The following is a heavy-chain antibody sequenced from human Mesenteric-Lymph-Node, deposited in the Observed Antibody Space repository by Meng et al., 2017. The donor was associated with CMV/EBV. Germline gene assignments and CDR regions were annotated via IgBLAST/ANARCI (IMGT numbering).Heavy chain of an antibody. CDR3: AHSSGIAAAGPFYFDY. D-gene: IGHD6-13*01. CDR2: IYWDDDK. CDR1: GFSLSTTGVG. J-gene: IGHJ4*02. V-gene: IGHV2-5*02. Sequence: QITLKESGPTLVKPTQTLPLTCTFSGFSLSTTGVGVGWIRQHPGKALEWLALIYWDDDKRYSPSLKSRLTITKDTSKNQVVLTMTNMDPVDTATYYCAHSSGIAAAGPFYFDYWGQGTLVTVSS.